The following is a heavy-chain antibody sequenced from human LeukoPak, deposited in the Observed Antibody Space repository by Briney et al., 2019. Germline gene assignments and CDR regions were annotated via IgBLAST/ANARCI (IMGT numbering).Heavy chain of an antibody. CDR3: ARGVLGGPGVFDI. CDR1: GFTFSSYA. J-gene: IGHJ3*02. D-gene: IGHD3-16*01. V-gene: IGHV3-21*01. CDR2: ISSSSSYI. Sequence: PGGTLRLSCAASGFTFSSYAMSWVRQAPGKGLGGGSSISSSSSYISYADSVKLPFTISRDNAKNSLYLQMNSLRAEDTAVYSCARGVLGGPGVFDIWGQGTMVTVSS.